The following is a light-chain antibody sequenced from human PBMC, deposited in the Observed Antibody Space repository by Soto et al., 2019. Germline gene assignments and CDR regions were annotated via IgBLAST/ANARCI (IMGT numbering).Light chain of an antibody. J-gene: IGLJ2*01. V-gene: IGLV2-11*01. CDR1: SSDVGGYDY. Sequence: QSALTQPHSVSGSPGQSVTISCTGTSSDVGGYDYVSWYQQHPGKAPKLMIYDVNKRPSGVPDRFSGSKSGNTASLTISGLQAEDEGDYYCCSYADTYSVFGGGTKLTVL. CDR3: CSYADTYSV. CDR2: DVN.